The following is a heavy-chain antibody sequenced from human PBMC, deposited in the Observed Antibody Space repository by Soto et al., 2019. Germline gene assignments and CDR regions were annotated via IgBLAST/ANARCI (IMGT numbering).Heavy chain of an antibody. D-gene: IGHD6-19*01. Sequence: GGSLRLSCAASGFTFSSYGMHWVRQAPGKGLEWVAVISYDGSNKYYADSVKGRFTISRDNSKNTLYLQMNSLRAEDTAVYYCAKEYSYTMSSGTVYYYYGMDVWGQGTTVTVSS. CDR1: GFTFSSYG. V-gene: IGHV3-30*18. J-gene: IGHJ6*02. CDR3: AKEYSYTMSSGTVYYYYGMDV. CDR2: ISYDGSNK.